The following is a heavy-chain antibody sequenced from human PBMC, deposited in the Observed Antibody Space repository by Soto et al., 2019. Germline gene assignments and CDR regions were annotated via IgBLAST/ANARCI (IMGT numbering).Heavy chain of an antibody. CDR3: AKGSANSYYCYGMDV. D-gene: IGHD6-19*01. J-gene: IGHJ6*02. Sequence: EVQLLESGGGLVQPGGSLRLSCAASGFTFSSYAMSWVRQATGKGLEWVSAISGSGGSTYYADSVKGRFTLSRDNSKNTLYLQMNSLRAEDTAVYYCAKGSANSYYCYGMDVWGQGTTVTVS. CDR1: GFTFSSYA. CDR2: ISGSGGST. V-gene: IGHV3-23*01.